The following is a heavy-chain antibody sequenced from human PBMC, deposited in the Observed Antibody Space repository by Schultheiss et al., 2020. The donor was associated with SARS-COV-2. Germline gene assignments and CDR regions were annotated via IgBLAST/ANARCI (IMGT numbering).Heavy chain of an antibody. CDR2: IKSKTDGGTT. V-gene: IGHV3-15*01. D-gene: IGHD3-3*01. CDR3: TKTYYDFWSGTLSPMYNWFDP. J-gene: IGHJ5*02. CDR1: GFTFSNAW. Sequence: GGSLRLSCAASGFTFSNAWMSWVRQAPGKGLEWVGRIKSKTDGGTTDYAAPVKGRFTISRDYSKNTLYLQMNSLKTEDTAVYYCTKTYYDFWSGTLSPMYNWFDPWGQGTLVTVSS.